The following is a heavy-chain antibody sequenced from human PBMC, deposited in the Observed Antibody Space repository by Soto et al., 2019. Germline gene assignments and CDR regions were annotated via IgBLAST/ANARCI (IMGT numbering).Heavy chain of an antibody. CDR1: GFTFSSYW. V-gene: IGHV3-74*01. Sequence: EVQLVESGGGLVQPGGSLRLSCAASGFTFSSYWMHWVRQAPGKGLVWVSRINSDGSSTSYEDSVKGRFTISRDNAKNKLYLQMNSLRGEDTAVYYCVRTSLVVAAATREDYWGQGTLVTVSS. CDR2: INSDGSST. D-gene: IGHD2-15*01. CDR3: VRTSLVVAAATREDY. J-gene: IGHJ4*02.